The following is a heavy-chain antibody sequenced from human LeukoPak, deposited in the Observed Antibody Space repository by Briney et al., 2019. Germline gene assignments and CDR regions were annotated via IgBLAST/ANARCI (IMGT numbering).Heavy chain of an antibody. J-gene: IGHJ5*02. CDR1: GFTFSYHT. V-gene: IGHV3-30-3*01. Sequence: GGSLRLSCAASGFTFSYHTMHWVRQAPGKGLEWVAIISYDGDNKYYADSVKGRFTISRDNSKNTVYLQMNSLRIDDTAVYHCARDTAVAPPAPYWAYNWFDPWGQGTQVIVSS. D-gene: IGHD2-2*01. CDR3: ARDTAVAPPAPYWAYNWFDP. CDR2: ISYDGDNK.